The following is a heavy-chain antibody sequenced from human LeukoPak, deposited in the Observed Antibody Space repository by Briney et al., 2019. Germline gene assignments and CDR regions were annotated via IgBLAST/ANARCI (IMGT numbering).Heavy chain of an antibody. Sequence: PGGSLRLSCAASGFTFSSYSMNWVRQAPGKGLEWVSYISSSSTIYYADSVKGQFTISRDNAKNSLYLQMNSLRAEDTAVYYCARVGRLQYGDYVAFDYWGQGALVTVSS. CDR2: ISSSSTI. D-gene: IGHD4-17*01. CDR3: ARVGRLQYGDYVAFDY. J-gene: IGHJ4*02. CDR1: GFTFSSYS. V-gene: IGHV3-48*04.